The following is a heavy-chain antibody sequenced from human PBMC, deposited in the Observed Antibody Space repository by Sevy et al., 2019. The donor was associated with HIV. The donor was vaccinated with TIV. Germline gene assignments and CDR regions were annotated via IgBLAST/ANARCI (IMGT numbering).Heavy chain of an antibody. V-gene: IGHV3-23*01. J-gene: IGHJ6*02. CDR1: GFTFSSYV. CDR3: TREDIVLGEDNYYGMDV. CDR2: IIGRGDST. D-gene: IGHD2-15*01. Sequence: GGSLRLSCAASGFTFSSYVMSWVRQAPGGGLEWVSGIIGRGDSTYYADSVKGRFTISRDTSKNTVYLEMKSLRAEDTAVYYCTREDIVLGEDNYYGMDVWGHGTTVTVSS.